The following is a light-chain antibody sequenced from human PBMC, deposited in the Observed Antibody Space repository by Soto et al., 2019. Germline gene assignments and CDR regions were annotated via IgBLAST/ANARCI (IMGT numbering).Light chain of an antibody. V-gene: IGKV3-20*01. CDR2: NAS. J-gene: IGKJ1*01. CDR3: HQYAYAPWT. Sequence: EIVLTQSPATLSLSPGERATLSCRASQSVGRDYLAWYQQKPGQAPRLVIYNASNRASGIPDRFSGSGSGTDFTLTISRLEPADFAVYYCHQYAYAPWTFGQGTKVEIK. CDR1: QSVGRDY.